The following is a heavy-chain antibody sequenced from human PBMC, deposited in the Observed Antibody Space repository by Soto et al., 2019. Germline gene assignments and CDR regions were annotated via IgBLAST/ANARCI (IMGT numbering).Heavy chain of an antibody. CDR2: ISYDGSNK. D-gene: IGHD4-4*01. CDR1: GFTFSSYG. V-gene: IGHV3-30*18. J-gene: IGHJ6*02. CDR3: AKDRDSYYYYGMDV. Sequence: QVQLVESGGGVVQPGRSLRLSCAASGFTFSSYGMHWVRQAPGKGLEWVAVISYDGSNKYYADSVKGRFTISRDNSKNTLYLQMNSLRAEDTAVYYCAKDRDSYYYYGMDVWGQGTTVTVSS.